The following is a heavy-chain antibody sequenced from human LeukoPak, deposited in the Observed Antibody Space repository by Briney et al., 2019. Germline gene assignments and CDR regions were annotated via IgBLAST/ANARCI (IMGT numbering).Heavy chain of an antibody. V-gene: IGHV1-69*01. Sequence: GSSVKVSCKASGGTFSGYAISWVRQAPGQGLEWMGGIIPIFGTANYAQKFQGRVTITADESTSTAYMELSSLRSEDTAVYYCARGGDYGDYVVAFDIWGQGTMVTVSS. J-gene: IGHJ3*02. CDR3: ARGGDYGDYVVAFDI. CDR1: GGTFSGYA. CDR2: IIPIFGTA. D-gene: IGHD4-17*01.